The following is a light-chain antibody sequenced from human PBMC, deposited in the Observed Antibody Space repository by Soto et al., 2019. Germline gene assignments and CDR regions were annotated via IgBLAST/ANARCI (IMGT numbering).Light chain of an antibody. V-gene: IGKV3D-15*01. J-gene: IGKJ5*01. CDR3: KQYNDWPLP. CDR2: DAS. Sequence: IVLTQSPGTLSLSPGERATLSCRASQSVSNNYLAWYQQKPGQAPRLLIYDASTRATGFPARFSGSGSGTEFALTVSSVQSEDFAVSSCKQYNDWPLPFGQGTRLEI. CDR1: QSVSNN.